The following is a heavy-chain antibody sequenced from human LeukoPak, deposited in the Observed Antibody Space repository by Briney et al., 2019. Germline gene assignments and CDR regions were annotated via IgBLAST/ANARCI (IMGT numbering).Heavy chain of an antibody. V-gene: IGHV3-66*02. CDR3: ARAEVIAIFDC. Sequence: GGSLRLSCAASGFTVSSYYMSWVRQAPGKGLEWVSIIYSGGSTYYADSVKGRFTISRDSSQNTLYLQMNSLRAEDTAVYYCARAEVIAIFDCRGQGTLVTVSS. CDR2: IYSGGST. J-gene: IGHJ4*02. CDR1: GFTVSSYY. D-gene: IGHD2-21*01.